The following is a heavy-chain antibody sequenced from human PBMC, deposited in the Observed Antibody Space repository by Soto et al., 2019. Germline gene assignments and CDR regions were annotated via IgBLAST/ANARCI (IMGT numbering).Heavy chain of an antibody. V-gene: IGHV3-23*01. J-gene: IGHJ5*02. D-gene: IGHD1-26*01. CDR2: ISASGGLK. CDR3: AREVGAPSGWLDP. CDR1: GFTFTNYA. Sequence: EVQLSESGGDLRQPGGSLRLSCAASGFTFTNYAMTWVRQTPGKGLEWVSGISASGGLKYYADSVQGRFTVSIDNSKNILYLQMDNLRDEDTALYYCAREVGAPSGWLDPWGQGTQVTLCS.